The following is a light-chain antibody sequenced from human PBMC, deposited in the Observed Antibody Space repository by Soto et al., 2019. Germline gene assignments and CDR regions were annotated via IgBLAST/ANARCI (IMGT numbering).Light chain of an antibody. CDR3: QQRSNWPPST. V-gene: IGKV3-11*01. Sequence: EIVLTQSPATLSLSPGERATLSCRASQSVNSYLAWFQQKPGQAPRLLIYDASNRATGIPARFSGSGSGTDFTLTISTLDPEDFAVYYCQQRSNWPPSTFGQGTKLVIK. CDR2: DAS. CDR1: QSVNSY. J-gene: IGKJ2*01.